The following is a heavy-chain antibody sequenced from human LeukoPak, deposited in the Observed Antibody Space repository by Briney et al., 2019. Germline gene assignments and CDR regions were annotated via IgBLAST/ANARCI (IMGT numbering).Heavy chain of an antibody. CDR2: IYPGDSDT. Sequence: GESLQISCKGSRYSFTIYWIGWVRQVPGKGLEWMGNIYPGDSDTRYSPSFQGQVTISADKSVSTAYLQWSSLKASDTAMYYCARLAGYSSGWYSGRSYWFDPWGQGTLVTVSS. CDR3: ARLAGYSSGWYSGRSYWFDP. V-gene: IGHV5-51*01. D-gene: IGHD6-19*01. CDR1: RYSFTIYW. J-gene: IGHJ5*02.